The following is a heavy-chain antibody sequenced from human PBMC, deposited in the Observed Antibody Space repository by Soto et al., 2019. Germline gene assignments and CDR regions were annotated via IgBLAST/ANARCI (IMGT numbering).Heavy chain of an antibody. CDR1: GFTFSDYN. Sequence: EVLLVESGGGLVQPGGSLRLSCTASGFTFSDYNMNWVRQAPGKGLEWVSYISTGSSTIHYADSVKGRFTISRDNAKNSLYLQMNGLRDEDTAMYYCARVNKGEGAAATNWGFDPWGQGTLVTVSS. CDR3: ARVNKGEGAAATNWGFDP. D-gene: IGHD6-25*01. CDR2: ISTGSSTI. J-gene: IGHJ5*02. V-gene: IGHV3-48*02.